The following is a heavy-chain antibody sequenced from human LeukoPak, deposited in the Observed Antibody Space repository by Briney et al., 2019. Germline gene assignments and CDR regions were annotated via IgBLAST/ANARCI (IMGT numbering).Heavy chain of an antibody. D-gene: IGHD2-21*01. J-gene: IGHJ6*03. CDR3: ARPPSIDRGSHYYYYMDV. CDR1: GGFISGSSYY. V-gene: IGHV4-39*01. CDR2: IYYSGST. Sequence: PSETLSLTCTVSGGFISGSSYYSGWIRQPPGKGLEWIGSIYYSGSTYYNPSLKSRVTISVDTSKNQFSLKLSSVTAADTAVYYCARPPSIDRGSHYYYYMDVWGKGTTVTVSS.